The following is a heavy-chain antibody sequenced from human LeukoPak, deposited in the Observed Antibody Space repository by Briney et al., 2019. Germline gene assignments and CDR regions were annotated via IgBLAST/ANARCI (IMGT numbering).Heavy chain of an antibody. J-gene: IGHJ4*02. V-gene: IGHV4-61*02. CDR3: ASISSGWHVEY. Sequence: SETLSLTCTVSGGSISSGSYYWSWIRQPAGKGLEWIGRMYTSGNTNYHPSLKSRVTISADTSKNQFSLRLSSVTAADTAVYYCASISSGWHVEYWGQGTLVTVSS. CDR1: GGSISSGSYY. CDR2: MYTSGNT. D-gene: IGHD6-19*01.